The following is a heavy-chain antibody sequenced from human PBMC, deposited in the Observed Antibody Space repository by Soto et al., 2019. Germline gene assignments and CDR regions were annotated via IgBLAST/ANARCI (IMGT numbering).Heavy chain of an antibody. CDR2: IIPILGIA. D-gene: IGHD2-15*01. CDR3: ASQTGGYCSGGSCADFDY. CDR1: GGTFSSYT. Sequence: ASVKVSCKASGGTFSSYTISWVRQAPGQGLEWMGRIIPILGIANYAQKFQGRVTITADKSTSTAYMELSSLRSEDTAVYYCASQTGGYCSGGSCADFDYWGQGTLVTVSS. J-gene: IGHJ4*02. V-gene: IGHV1-69*02.